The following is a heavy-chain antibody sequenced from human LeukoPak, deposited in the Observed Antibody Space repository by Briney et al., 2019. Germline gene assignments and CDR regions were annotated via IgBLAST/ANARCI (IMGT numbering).Heavy chain of an antibody. Sequence: PGGSLRLSCAASGFTFSSYAMSWVRQAPGKGLEWVSAISGSGGSTYYADSVEGRFTISRDNSKNTLYLQMNSLRAEDTAVYYCAKEGVVVPAARLDYWGQGTLVTVSS. CDR3: AKEGVVVPAARLDY. V-gene: IGHV3-23*01. CDR1: GFTFSSYA. J-gene: IGHJ4*02. CDR2: ISGSGGST. D-gene: IGHD2-2*01.